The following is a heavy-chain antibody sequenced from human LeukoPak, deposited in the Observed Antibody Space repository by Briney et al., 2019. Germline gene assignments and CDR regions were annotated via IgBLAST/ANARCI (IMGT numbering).Heavy chain of an antibody. J-gene: IGHJ4*02. CDR3: TWMATIFTVDY. Sequence: PGGSLRLSCVLSGLTFSDAWMSWVRQAPGKGLEWVGRIRNDRITDYSAPVQGRFSISRDNSKNTFYLQMNSLRTEDTGMYFCTWMATIFTVDYWGQGTLVTVSS. D-gene: IGHD5-12*01. CDR2: IRNDRIT. CDR1: GLTFSDAW. V-gene: IGHV3-15*01.